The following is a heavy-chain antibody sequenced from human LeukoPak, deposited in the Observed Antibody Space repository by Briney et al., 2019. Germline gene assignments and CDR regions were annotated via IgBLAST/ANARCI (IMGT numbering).Heavy chain of an antibody. CDR1: GFTFSSYS. D-gene: IGHD2-2*01. CDR2: ISSSSSTI. Sequence: GGSLRLSCAASGFTFSSYSMNWVRPAPGKGLEWVSYISSSSSTIYYADSVKGRFTISRDNAKNFLYLQMNSLRAEDMALYYCAKGYGSSTSCHPDYWGQGTLVTVSS. J-gene: IGHJ4*02. V-gene: IGHV3-48*04. CDR3: AKGYGSSTSCHPDY.